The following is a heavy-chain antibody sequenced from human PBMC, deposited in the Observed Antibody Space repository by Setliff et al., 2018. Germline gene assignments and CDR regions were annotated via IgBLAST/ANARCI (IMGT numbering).Heavy chain of an antibody. CDR1: GGSLSTYY. V-gene: IGHV4-59*12. CDR2: VYYSGTA. D-gene: IGHD3-22*01. CDR3: ARDTYYYDSSGSYYYYMDV. J-gene: IGHJ6*03. Sequence: SETLSLTCTVSGGSLSTYYWSWIRQPPGKGLEWIGYVYYSGTANYNPSLKSRVTVLVDTSKNQFSLKLSSVTAADTAVYYCARDTYYYDSSGSYYYYMDVWGKGTTVTVSS.